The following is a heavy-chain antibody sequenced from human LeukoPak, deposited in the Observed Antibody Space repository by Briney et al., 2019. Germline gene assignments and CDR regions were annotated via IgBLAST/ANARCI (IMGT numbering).Heavy chain of an antibody. Sequence: GASVKVSCKASGGTFSRYAISWVRQAPGQGLEWMGGISPIFGTVNYAQKFQGRVTITRDTSASTAYMELSSLRSEDTAVYYCARDRTTMVRATQSGLLHYWGQGTLVTVSS. J-gene: IGHJ4*02. CDR2: ISPIFGTV. V-gene: IGHV1-69*05. D-gene: IGHD3-10*01. CDR3: ARDRTTMVRATQSGLLHY. CDR1: GGTFSRYA.